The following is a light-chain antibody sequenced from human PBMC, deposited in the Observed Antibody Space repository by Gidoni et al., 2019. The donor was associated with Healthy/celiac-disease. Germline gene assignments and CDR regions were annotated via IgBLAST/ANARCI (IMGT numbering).Light chain of an antibody. CDR2: SNN. CDR1: SSNLGRNT. CDR3: AAWDDSLNGWV. Sequence: QPVLTQPPSASGTPGQRVTISCSRSSSNLGRNTVNRYQQLPGTAPKLLSYSNNQRPSGVPDRFSGSQSGTSSSLAISGLQSEDEADYYSAAWDDSLNGWVFGGGTKLTVL. V-gene: IGLV1-44*01. J-gene: IGLJ3*02.